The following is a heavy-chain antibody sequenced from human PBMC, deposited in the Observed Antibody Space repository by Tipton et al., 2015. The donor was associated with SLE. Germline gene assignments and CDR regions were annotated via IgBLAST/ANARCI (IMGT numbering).Heavy chain of an antibody. CDR2: INHSGST. CDR1: GGSFSDYY. J-gene: IGHJ1*01. CDR3: ARGFYETGSFQH. V-gene: IGHV4-34*01. D-gene: IGHD5/OR15-5a*01. Sequence: TLSLTCAVYGGSFSDYYWSWIRQPPGKGLEWIGEINHSGSTNYNPSLKSRVTISVDTSKNQFSLKLSSVTAADTAVYYCARGFYETGSFQHWGQGTLVTVSS.